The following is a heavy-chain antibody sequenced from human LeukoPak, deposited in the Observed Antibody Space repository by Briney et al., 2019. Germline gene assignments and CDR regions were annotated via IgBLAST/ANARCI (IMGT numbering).Heavy chain of an antibody. CDR1: GYTFTSYG. Sequence: ASVKVSCKASGYTFTSYGISWVRQAPGQGLEWMGIINPSGGSTSYAQKFQGRVTMTRDMSTSTVYMELSSLRSEDTAVYYGAGEKHAFDIWGQGTMVTVSS. CDR3: AGEKHAFDI. CDR2: INPSGGST. V-gene: IGHV1-46*01. J-gene: IGHJ3*02.